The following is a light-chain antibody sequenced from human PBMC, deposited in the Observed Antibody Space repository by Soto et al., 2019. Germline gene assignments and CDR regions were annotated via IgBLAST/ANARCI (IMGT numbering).Light chain of an antibody. CDR2: AAS. J-gene: IGKJ5*01. Sequence: DIQMTQSPSSLSASVGDRVTITCRASQSISSYLNWYQQKPGKAPKLLIYAASSLQSGVPSRLSGSGSGTDFTLTISSLQPEDFATYYCQQSYSTPITVGQGTRLAIK. CDR1: QSISSY. V-gene: IGKV1-39*01. CDR3: QQSYSTPIT.